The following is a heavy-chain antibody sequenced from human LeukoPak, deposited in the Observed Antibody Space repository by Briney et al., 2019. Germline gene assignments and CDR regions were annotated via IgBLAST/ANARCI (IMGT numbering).Heavy chain of an antibody. CDR2: IIPIFGAA. D-gene: IGHD3-10*01. CDR1: GGTFSSYA. Sequence: SVKVSCKASGGTFSSYAISWVRQAPGQGLEWMGGIIPIFGAANYAQKFQGRVTITADESTSTAYMELRSLRTEDTAVYYCAIILAENYYGSGSYYNGFDYWGQGTLVTVSS. V-gene: IGHV1-69*01. CDR3: AIILAENYYGSGSYYNGFDY. J-gene: IGHJ4*02.